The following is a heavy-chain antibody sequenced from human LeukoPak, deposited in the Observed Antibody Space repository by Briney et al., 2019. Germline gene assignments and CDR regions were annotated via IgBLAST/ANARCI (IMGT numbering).Heavy chain of an antibody. J-gene: IGHJ4*02. CDR2: INPNSGGT. CDR3: ARGPLEETYFDY. Sequence: EASVKVSCKASGYTFTSYGISWVRQAPGQGLEWMGWINPNSGGTNYAQKFQGRVTMTRDTSISTAYMELSRLRSDDTAVYYCARGPLEETYFDYWGQGTLVTVSS. CDR1: GYTFTSYG. D-gene: IGHD5-24*01. V-gene: IGHV1-2*02.